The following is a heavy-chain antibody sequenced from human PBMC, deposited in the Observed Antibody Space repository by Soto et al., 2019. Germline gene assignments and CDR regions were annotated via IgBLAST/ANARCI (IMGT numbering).Heavy chain of an antibody. D-gene: IGHD6-13*01. J-gene: IGHJ5*02. V-gene: IGHV4-59*01. CDR3: ARKDSSSWRNWFDH. CDR2: IYYSGST. CDR1: GGSISSYY. Sequence: SETLSLTCTVSGGSISSYYWSWIRQPPGKGLEWIGYIYYSGSTNYNPSLKSRVSISVDTSKNQFSLKLSSVTAADTAVYYCARKDSSSWRNWFDHWGQGTLVTVSS.